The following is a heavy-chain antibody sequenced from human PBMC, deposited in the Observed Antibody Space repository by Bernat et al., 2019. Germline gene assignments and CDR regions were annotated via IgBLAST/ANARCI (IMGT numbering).Heavy chain of an antibody. CDR2: INSDGTGT. Sequence: EVQLVESGGGLVQPGGSLRLSCAVSGFTFNNYWMLWVRQAPGKGLVWVSRINSDGTGTSYADSVKGRFTISRDNSKNTLYLQMNSLRAEDTAVYYCTRVQGGGSSDYWGQGTLVTVSS. CDR3: TRVQGGGSSDY. D-gene: IGHD2-15*01. CDR1: GFTFNNYW. J-gene: IGHJ4*02. V-gene: IGHV3-74*01.